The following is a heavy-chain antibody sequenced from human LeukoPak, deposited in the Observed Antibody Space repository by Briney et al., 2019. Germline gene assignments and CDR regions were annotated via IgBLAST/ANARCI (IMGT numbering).Heavy chain of an antibody. V-gene: IGHV3-48*03. CDR3: VVITWDY. CDR1: GFTFSTYE. CDR2: ISSSGSTI. J-gene: IGHJ4*02. Sequence: TGGSLRLSCAASGFTFSTYEMNWVRQAPGKGLEWVSYISSSGSTIYYASSVKGRFTISRYNAENSLYLQMNSLRAEDTAIYYCVVITWDYWGQGTLVTVPS. D-gene: IGHD3-22*01.